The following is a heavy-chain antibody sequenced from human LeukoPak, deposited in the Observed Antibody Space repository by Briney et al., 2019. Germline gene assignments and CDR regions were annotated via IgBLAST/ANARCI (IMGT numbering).Heavy chain of an antibody. D-gene: IGHD3-16*02. J-gene: IGHJ6*02. V-gene: IGHV4-39*01. CDR3: ARHVYDYVWGSYRYPTRDYYYGMDV. Sequence: PSETLSLTCTVSGGSISSSSYYWGWIRQPPGKGLGWIGSIYYSGSTYYNPSLKSRVTISVDTSKNQFSLKLSSVTAADTAVYYCARHVYDYVWGSYRYPTRDYYYGMDVWGQGTTVTVSS. CDR2: IYYSGST. CDR1: GGSISSSSYY.